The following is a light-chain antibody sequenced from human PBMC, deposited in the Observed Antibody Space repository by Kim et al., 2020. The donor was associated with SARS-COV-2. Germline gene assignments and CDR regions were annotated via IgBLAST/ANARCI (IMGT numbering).Light chain of an antibody. CDR1: QSLLHSNGYNY. J-gene: IGKJ4*01. Sequence: DIVMTQSPLSLPVTPGEPASISCRSSQSLLHSNGYNYLDWYLQKPGQSPQLLIYLGSNRASGVPDRFSGSGSGTDFTLKISRVEAEDVGVYYCMQALHTPPTFGGGTKVDIK. CDR3: MQALHTPPT. CDR2: LGS. V-gene: IGKV2-28*01.